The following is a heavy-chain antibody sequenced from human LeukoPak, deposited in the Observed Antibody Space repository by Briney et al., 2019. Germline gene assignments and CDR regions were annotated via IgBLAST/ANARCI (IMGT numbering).Heavy chain of an antibody. V-gene: IGHV3-23*01. CDR2: ISGGGGTT. J-gene: IGHJ4*02. CDR1: GFTFHNYA. CDR3: AKAEEQWLVPSFDY. D-gene: IGHD6-19*01. Sequence: GGSLRLSCAASGFTFHNYAMSWVRQAPGKGLEWVSGISGGGGTTYYADSVKGRFTISSDNSKNTLYLQMNSLRAEDTAVYYCAKAEEQWLVPSFDYWGQGTLVTVSS.